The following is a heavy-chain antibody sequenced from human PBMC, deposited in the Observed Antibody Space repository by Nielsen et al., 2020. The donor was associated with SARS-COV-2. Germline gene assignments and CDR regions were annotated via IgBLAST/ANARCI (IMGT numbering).Heavy chain of an antibody. Sequence: GESLKISCAASGFTFSSLWMSWVRQVPGKGLEWVADIKPDGSEKVYVDSVKGRFTISRDNAKNSMSLQMYSLRAEDTAVYYCVRDTGAWDFDYWGQGTLITVSS. CDR1: GFTFSSLW. V-gene: IGHV3-7*01. J-gene: IGHJ4*02. D-gene: IGHD1-26*01. CDR3: VRDTGAWDFDY. CDR2: IKPDGSEK.